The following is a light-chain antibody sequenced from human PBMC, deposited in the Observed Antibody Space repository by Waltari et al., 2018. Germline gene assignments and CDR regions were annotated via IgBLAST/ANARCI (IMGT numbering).Light chain of an antibody. CDR2: TAS. J-gene: IGKJ1*01. Sequence: ENVLTQSPGTLSLSPGERATLSCRASQSVSKNYLAWYQQKPGQPPRLLIYTASSRATGIPDRFSGSGSGTDFTLTISGLEPEDFAVYYCQQYDNLLWTFGQGTKVEI. V-gene: IGKV3-20*01. CDR1: QSVSKNY. CDR3: QQYDNLLWT.